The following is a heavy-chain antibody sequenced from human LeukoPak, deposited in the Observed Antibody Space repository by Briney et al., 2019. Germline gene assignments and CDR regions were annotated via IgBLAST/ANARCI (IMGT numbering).Heavy chain of an antibody. D-gene: IGHD5-24*01. J-gene: IGHJ3*02. Sequence: PSETLSLTCTVSGGSISSSSYYWGWIRQPPGKGLEWIGYIYYSGSTNYNPSLKSRVTISVDTSKNQFSLKLSSVTAADTAVYYCAVEMATKPDAFDIWGLGTMVTVSS. CDR3: AVEMATKPDAFDI. V-gene: IGHV4-61*05. CDR2: IYYSGST. CDR1: GGSISSSSYY.